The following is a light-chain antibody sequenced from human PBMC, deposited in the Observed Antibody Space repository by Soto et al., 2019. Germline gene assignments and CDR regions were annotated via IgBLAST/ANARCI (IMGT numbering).Light chain of an antibody. CDR1: SSDVGSNKY. CDR2: EIT. J-gene: IGLJ3*02. Sequence: QSALTQPASVSGSPGQSITISCTGTSSDVGSNKYVSWYQHHPGKAPQLMIYEITNRPSGVSDRFSGSKSDNTASLTICGLQAEDEADYYCAIYTISSTLVFGGGTKLTVL. V-gene: IGLV2-14*01. CDR3: AIYTISSTLV.